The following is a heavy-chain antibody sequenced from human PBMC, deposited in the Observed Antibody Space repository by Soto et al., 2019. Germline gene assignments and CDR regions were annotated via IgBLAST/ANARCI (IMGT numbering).Heavy chain of an antibody. D-gene: IGHD2-2*01. CDR2: ISAYNGNT. J-gene: IGHJ3*02. CDR3: ARDEYQLLSQTYDAFDI. CDR1: GYTFTSYG. Sequence: ASVKVSCKASGYTFTSYGISWVRQAPGQGLEWMGWISAYNGNTNYAQKLQGRVTMTTDTSTSTAYMELRSLRSDDTAVYYCARDEYQLLSQTYDAFDIWGQGTMVTVSS. V-gene: IGHV1-18*01.